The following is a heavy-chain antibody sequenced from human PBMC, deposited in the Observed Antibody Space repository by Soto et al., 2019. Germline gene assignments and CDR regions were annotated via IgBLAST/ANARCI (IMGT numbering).Heavy chain of an antibody. CDR2: ISYDGSNK. D-gene: IGHD3-16*01. CDR3: ARDRGRGTYYYYGMDV. CDR1: GFTFSSYA. J-gene: IGHJ6*02. V-gene: IGHV3-30-3*01. Sequence: QVQLVESGGGVVQPGRSLRLSCAASGFTFSSYAMHWVRQAPGKGLEWVAVISYDGSNKYYADSVKGRFTISRDNSKNTLFLQMNSLRYEDTSVYYCARDRGRGTYYYYGMDVWGQGTPVTVSS.